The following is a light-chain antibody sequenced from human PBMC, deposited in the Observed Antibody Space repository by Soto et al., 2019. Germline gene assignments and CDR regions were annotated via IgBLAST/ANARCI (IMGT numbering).Light chain of an antibody. V-gene: IGKV3-20*01. CDR2: GAS. CDR1: QSVSSSY. Sequence: EIVLTQSPGTLSLSPGERATLSCRASQSVSSSYLAWYQQKPGQAPRLLIYGASRRATGIPDRFSGSASGTDFTLTISRLEPEDFAVYYCQQYGSSSWTFGQGTKVDIK. CDR3: QQYGSSSWT. J-gene: IGKJ1*01.